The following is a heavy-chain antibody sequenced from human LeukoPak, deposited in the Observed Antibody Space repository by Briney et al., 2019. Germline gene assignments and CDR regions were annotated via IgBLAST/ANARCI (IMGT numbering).Heavy chain of an antibody. CDR1: GFTFSSYG. CDR3: VCGYSGLDV. J-gene: IGHJ6*02. CDR2: ISYDGRNK. D-gene: IGHD5-12*01. Sequence: GRSLRLSCAASGFTFSSYGMHWVRQAPGKGLEWVAFISYDGRNKYYVDSVKGRFTISRDNSKNMLYLQMNSLRAEDTAVYYCVCGYSGLDVWGQGTTVTVSS. V-gene: IGHV3-30*03.